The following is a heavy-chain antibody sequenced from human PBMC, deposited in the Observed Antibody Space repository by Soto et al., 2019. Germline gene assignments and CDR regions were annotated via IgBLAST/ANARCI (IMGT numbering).Heavy chain of an antibody. CDR2: IKQDGSEK. CDR3: ARTLNQWELRQGFDY. Sequence: PGGSLRLSCAASGFTFSSYWMSWVRQAPGKGLEWVANIKQDGSEKYYVDSVKGRFTISRDNAKNSLYLQMNSLRAEDTAVYYCARTLNQWELRQGFDYWGQGTLVTVSS. D-gene: IGHD1-26*01. J-gene: IGHJ4*02. V-gene: IGHV3-7*01. CDR1: GFTFSSYW.